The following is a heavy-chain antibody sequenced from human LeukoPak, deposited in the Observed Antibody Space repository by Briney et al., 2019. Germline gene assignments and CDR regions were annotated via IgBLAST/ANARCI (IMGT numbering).Heavy chain of an antibody. CDR3: ARLTGGWDSRASYYYYGMDV. V-gene: IGHV4-59*08. J-gene: IGHJ6*02. CDR1: GGSIRSYY. Sequence: SETLSLTCTVSGGSIRSYYWSWIRQPPGKGLEWIGYINYSGSTNYNPSLKSRVTISVDTSKNQFSLKVSSVTAADTAVYYCARLTGGWDSRASYYYYGMDVWGQGTTVTVSS. D-gene: IGHD6-19*01. CDR2: INYSGST.